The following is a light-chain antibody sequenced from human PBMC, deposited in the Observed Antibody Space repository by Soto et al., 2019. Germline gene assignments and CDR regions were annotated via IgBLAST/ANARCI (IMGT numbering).Light chain of an antibody. CDR3: SSHTSGSTRV. J-gene: IGLJ1*01. V-gene: IGLV2-14*01. CDR1: SSDVGGYDY. Sequence: QSVLTQPASVSGSPGQSIAISCTGTSSDVGGYDYVSWYQQHPDKAPKLMIYEVTKRPSGVSNRFSGSKSGNTASLTISELQPEDEADYYCSSHTSGSTRVFGSGTKVT. CDR2: EVT.